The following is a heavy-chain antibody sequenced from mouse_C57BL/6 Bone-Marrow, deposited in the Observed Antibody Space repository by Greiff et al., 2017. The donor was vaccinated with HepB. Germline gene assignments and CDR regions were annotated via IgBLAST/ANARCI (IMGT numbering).Heavy chain of an antibody. CDR3: TRLLYGNYPMDY. J-gene: IGHJ4*01. CDR2: IDPETGGT. Sequence: QVQLQQSGAELVRPGASVTLSCKASGYTFTDYEMHWVKQTPVHGLEWIGAIDPETGGTAYNQKFKGKAILTADKSSSTAYMELRSLTSEDSAVYYCTRLLYGNYPMDYWGQGTSVTVSS. V-gene: IGHV1-15*01. CDR1: GYTFTDYE. D-gene: IGHD2-1*01.